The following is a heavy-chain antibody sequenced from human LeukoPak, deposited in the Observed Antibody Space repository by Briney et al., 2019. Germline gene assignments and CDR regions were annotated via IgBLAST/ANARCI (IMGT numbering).Heavy chain of an antibody. CDR2: IYHSGST. J-gene: IGHJ4*02. V-gene: IGHV4-38-2*02. CDR1: GYSISSGYY. D-gene: IGHD1-26*01. CDR3: ARWELKGPFDY. Sequence: SETLSLTCTVSGYSISSGYYWGWIRQPPGKGLEWIGSIYHSGSTYYNPSLKSRVTISVDTSKNQFSLKLSSVTAADTAVYYCARWELKGPFDYWGQGTLVTVSS.